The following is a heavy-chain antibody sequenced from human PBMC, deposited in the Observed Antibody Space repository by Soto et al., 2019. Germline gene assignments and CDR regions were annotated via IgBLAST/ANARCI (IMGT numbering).Heavy chain of an antibody. CDR1: GYAFTTYG. D-gene: IGHD1-1*01. CDR3: ARGRYGDY. J-gene: IGHJ4*02. V-gene: IGHV1-18*01. CDR2: ISAHNGNT. Sequence: QVHLVQSGAEVKKPGASVKVSCKGSGYAFTTYGITWVRQAPGQGLEWMGWISAHNGNTNYAQKRQGRVTVTRDTSTSTADMELRSPRSDDTAVYYCARGRYGDYWGQGALVTVSS.